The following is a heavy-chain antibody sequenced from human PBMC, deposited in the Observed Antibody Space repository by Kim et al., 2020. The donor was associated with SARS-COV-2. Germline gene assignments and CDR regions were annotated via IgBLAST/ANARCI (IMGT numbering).Heavy chain of an antibody. J-gene: IGHJ2*01. Sequence: GGSLRLSCAASGFTFSSYSMNWVRQAPGKGLEWVSSISSSSSYIYYADSVKGRFTISRDNAKNSLYLQMNSLRAEDTAVYYCARGLSVDIVDKANWYFDLSGRGTLVTVSS. V-gene: IGHV3-21*01. CDR3: ARGLSVDIVDKANWYFDL. CDR2: ISSSSSYI. D-gene: IGHD5-12*01. CDR1: GFTFSSYS.